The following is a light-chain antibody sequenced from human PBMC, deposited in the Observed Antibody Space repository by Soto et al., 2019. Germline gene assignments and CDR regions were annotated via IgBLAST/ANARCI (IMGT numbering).Light chain of an antibody. CDR1: QDISNY. J-gene: IGKJ5*01. CDR2: DAS. V-gene: IGKV1-33*01. Sequence: DIQMTQSPSSLSASVGDRVTITCQARQDISNYLNWYQQKPGKAPKLLIYDASNLETGVPSRFSGSGSGTDFTFTISSLQPEDIATYYCQQYDNLPTFGQGTRLESK. CDR3: QQYDNLPT.